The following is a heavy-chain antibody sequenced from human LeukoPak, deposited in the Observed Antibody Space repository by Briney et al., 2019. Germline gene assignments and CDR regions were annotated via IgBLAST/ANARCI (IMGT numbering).Heavy chain of an antibody. CDR3: AKGYDSSGYYTTTDAFDI. CDR1: GFTFSSYA. J-gene: IGHJ3*02. Sequence: AGGSLRLSCAASGFTFSSYAMNWVRQAPGKGLEWVSAISGSGGSTYYADSVKGRFTISRDNSKNTLYLQMNSLRAEDTAVYYCAKGYDSSGYYTTTDAFDIWGQGTMVTVSS. V-gene: IGHV3-23*01. CDR2: ISGSGGST. D-gene: IGHD3-22*01.